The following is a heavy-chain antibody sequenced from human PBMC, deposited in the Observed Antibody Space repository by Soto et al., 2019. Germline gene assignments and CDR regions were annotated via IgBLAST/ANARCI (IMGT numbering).Heavy chain of an antibody. CDR2: ISSSGNTI. V-gene: IGHV3-11*01. J-gene: IGHJ5*02. Sequence: QVQLVESGGDLVKPGGSLRLSCAASGFTFSDNYMSWIRQARGKGLEWVSYISSSGNTIYYADSVRGRFTISRDNAKNSLYLQMNRLRAEDTAVYYCARAAGWFDPWGQGTLVTVSS. CDR3: ARAAGWFDP. CDR1: GFTFSDNY.